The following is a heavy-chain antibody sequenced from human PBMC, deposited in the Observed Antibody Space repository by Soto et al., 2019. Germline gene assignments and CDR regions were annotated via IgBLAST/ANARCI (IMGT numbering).Heavy chain of an antibody. CDR2: MNPNSGNT. V-gene: IGHV1-8*01. D-gene: IGHD3-3*01. CDR1: GYTFTSYD. CDR3: AIGLRYDFRSGYSYYYYYMDV. Sequence: QVQLVQSGAEVKKPGASVKVSCKASGYTFTSYDINWVRQATGQGLEWMGWMNPNSGNTGYAQKFQGRVTMSRNTSIRTTYMELSSLRSEDTDVYYCAIGLRYDFRSGYSYYYYYMDVWGKGTTVTVSS. J-gene: IGHJ6*03.